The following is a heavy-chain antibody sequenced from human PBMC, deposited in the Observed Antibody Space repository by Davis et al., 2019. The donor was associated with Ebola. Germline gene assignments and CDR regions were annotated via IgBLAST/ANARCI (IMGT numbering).Heavy chain of an antibody. CDR1: GYSFTSYC. J-gene: IGHJ5*02. CDR3: ARLPHGYCSGGSCYVNWFDP. V-gene: IGHV5-51*01. CDR2: IYPGDSDT. D-gene: IGHD2-15*01. Sequence: GESLKISCKGSGYSFTSYCIGCVLLFPGQGLEWMWVIYPGDSDTRYSPSFQGQVSISADKSISTAYLQWSSLKASDTAMYYCARLPHGYCSGGSCYVNWFDPWGQGTLVTVSS.